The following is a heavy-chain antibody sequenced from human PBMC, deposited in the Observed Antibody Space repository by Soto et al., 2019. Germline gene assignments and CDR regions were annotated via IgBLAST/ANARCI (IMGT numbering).Heavy chain of an antibody. Sequence: QVQLVQSGAEVKKPGASVKVSCKASRYTFTSYYMHWVRQAPGQGLEWMGRIHPSGDNTKHALKVQGRVTMTRDTSTSTVFMELGTLRYEDSAVYYCARDRGYYYDSSGIGAFDVWGQGTMVTFSS. D-gene: IGHD3-22*01. V-gene: IGHV1-46*01. CDR3: ARDRGYYYDSSGIGAFDV. CDR1: RYTFTSYY. CDR2: IHPSGDNT. J-gene: IGHJ3*01.